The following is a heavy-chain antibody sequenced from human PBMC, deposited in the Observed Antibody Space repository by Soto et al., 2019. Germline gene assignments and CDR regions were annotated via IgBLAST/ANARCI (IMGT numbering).Heavy chain of an antibody. D-gene: IGHD2-2*01. V-gene: IGHV3-15*01. CDR1: GFTFTNVW. Sequence: EVQLVESGGGLVEPGGSLRLSCTASGFTFTNVWMSWVRQAPGKGLEWVGRIKRKIDGGTTEYAAPVKGRFTISRDDSKRTLCLHMNRLKTEPTAVSYCTTDDSWSSTTCPGAFDMWGKGTMVTFSS. CDR2: IKRKIDGGTT. CDR3: TTDDSWSSTTCPGAFDM. J-gene: IGHJ3*02.